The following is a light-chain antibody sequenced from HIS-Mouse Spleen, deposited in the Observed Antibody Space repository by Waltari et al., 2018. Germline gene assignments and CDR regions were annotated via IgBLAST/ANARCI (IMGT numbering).Light chain of an antibody. CDR1: QGISSA. CDR2: DDS. Sequence: AIQLTQSPSSLSASVGDRVTITCRASQGISSALAWYQQKPGKAPKLLIYDDSSLESGVPSRFSGSGSGTDFTLTISSLQPEDFATYYCQQFNSYPIFTFGPGTKVDIK. CDR3: QQFNSYPIFT. J-gene: IGKJ3*01. V-gene: IGKV1-13*02.